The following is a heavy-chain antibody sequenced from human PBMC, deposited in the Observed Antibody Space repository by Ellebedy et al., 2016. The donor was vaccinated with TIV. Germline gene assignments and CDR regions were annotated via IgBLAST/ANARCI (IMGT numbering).Heavy chain of an antibody. CDR3: ARAYGDSILDL. CDR2: ISYDGSNK. D-gene: IGHD4-17*01. Sequence: GGSLRLSCAASGFTFSSYAMHWVRQAPGKGLEWVAVISYDGSNKYYADSVKGRFTISRDNSKNTLYLQMNSLRAEDTAVYYCARAYGDSILDLWGRGTLVTVSS. J-gene: IGHJ2*01. V-gene: IGHV3-30-3*01. CDR1: GFTFSSYA.